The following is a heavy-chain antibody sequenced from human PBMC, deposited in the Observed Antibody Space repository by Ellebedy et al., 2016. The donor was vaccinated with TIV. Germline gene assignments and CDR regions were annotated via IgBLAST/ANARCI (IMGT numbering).Heavy chain of an antibody. Sequence: SETLSLTXTVSGGSISTYYWSWIRQPPGKGLEWIGYIYFGGTTTYNPSLKSRVSISVDASKNQFSLQVSSVTAADSAVYYCARLRYGSGNAYYGMDVWGQGTTVTVSS. CDR1: GGSISTYY. V-gene: IGHV4-59*08. D-gene: IGHD3-10*01. CDR2: IYFGGTT. CDR3: ARLRYGSGNAYYGMDV. J-gene: IGHJ6*02.